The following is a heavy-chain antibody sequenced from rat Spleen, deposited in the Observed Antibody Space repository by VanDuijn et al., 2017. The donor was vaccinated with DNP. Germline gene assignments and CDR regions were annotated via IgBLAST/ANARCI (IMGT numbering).Heavy chain of an antibody. CDR3: TRHVLPLRVWDY. V-gene: IGHV5-22*01. D-gene: IGHD1-4*01. J-gene: IGHJ2*01. CDR2: ISYDGGST. Sequence: EVQLVESGGGVVQPGRSLKLSCAASGFTSSDYYMAWVRQAPTKGLEWVAYISYDGGSTYNGDSVKGRFTISRDNAKSTLYLQMNSLRSEDMATYYCTRHVLPLRVWDYWGQGVMVTVSS. CDR1: GFTSSDYY.